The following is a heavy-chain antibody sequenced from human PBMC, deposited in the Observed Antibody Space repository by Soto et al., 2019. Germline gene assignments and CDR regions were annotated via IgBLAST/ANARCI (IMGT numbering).Heavy chain of an antibody. J-gene: IGHJ6*02. CDR1: GFTFSSYG. CDR3: AARYGSGSEVDYYGMDV. CDR2: IWYDGSNK. V-gene: IGHV3-33*01. Sequence: GGSLRLSCAASGFTFSSYGMHWVRQAPGKGLEWVAVIWYDGSNKYYADSVKGRFTISRDNSKNTLYLQMNSLRAEDTAVYYCAARYGSGSEVDYYGMDVWGQGTTVTVSS. D-gene: IGHD3-10*01.